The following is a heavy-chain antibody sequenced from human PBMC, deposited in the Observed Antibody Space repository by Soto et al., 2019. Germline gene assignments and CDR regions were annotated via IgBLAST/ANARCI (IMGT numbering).Heavy chain of an antibody. J-gene: IGHJ6*04. CDR1: GGSVSSGNYY. Sequence: NPSETLSLTCIVSGGSVSSGNYYWNWIRQPPGKGLEWIGYIYSSGSTKYSPSLKSRVTISADTSKKQVSLNMRSVTAADTAVYYCARNYDSSGYYYYAMDVWGKGTTVTVSS. CDR2: IYSSGST. V-gene: IGHV4-61*01. D-gene: IGHD3-22*01. CDR3: ARNYDSSGYYYYAMDV.